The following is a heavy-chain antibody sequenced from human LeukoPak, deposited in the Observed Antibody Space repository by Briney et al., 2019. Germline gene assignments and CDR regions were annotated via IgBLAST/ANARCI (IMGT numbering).Heavy chain of an antibody. Sequence: ASVKVSCKASGYTFTSYGISWVRQAPGQGLEWMGWISAYNGNTNYAQKLQGRVTMTTDTSTSTAYMELRSLRSDDTAVYYCARMGRAPYYDILTGYFSTYYFDYWGQGTLVTVSS. D-gene: IGHD3-9*01. CDR2: ISAYNGNT. V-gene: IGHV1-18*01. CDR3: ARMGRAPYYDILTGYFSTYYFDY. CDR1: GYTFTSYG. J-gene: IGHJ4*02.